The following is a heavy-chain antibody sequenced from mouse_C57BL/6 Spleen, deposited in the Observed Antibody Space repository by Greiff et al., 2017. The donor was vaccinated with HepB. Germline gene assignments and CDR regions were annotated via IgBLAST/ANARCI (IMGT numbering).Heavy chain of an antibody. Sequence: EVHLVESGAELVRPGASVKLSCTASGFNIKDDYMHWVKQRPEQGLEWIGWIDPENGDTEYASKFQGKATITADTSSNTAYLHLSSLTSEDTAVYYCTKPITTVVGMDYWGQGTSVTVSS. CDR3: TKPITTVVGMDY. J-gene: IGHJ4*01. CDR1: GFNIKDDY. CDR2: IDPENGDT. D-gene: IGHD1-1*01. V-gene: IGHV14-4*01.